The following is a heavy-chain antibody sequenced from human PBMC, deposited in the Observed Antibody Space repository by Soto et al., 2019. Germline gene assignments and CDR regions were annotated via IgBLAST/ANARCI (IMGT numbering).Heavy chain of an antibody. J-gene: IGHJ4*02. D-gene: IGHD6-13*01. CDR1: GFTFSGSA. CDR3: TRLAVPYRDSSSLQGDC. Sequence: PGGSLRLSCAASGFTFSGSAMHWVRQASGKGLEWVGRIRSKANSYATAYAASVKGRFTISRDDSKNTAYLQMNSLKTEDTAVYYCTRLAVPYRDSSSLQGDCWGQGTLVTVSS. CDR2: IRSKANSYAT. V-gene: IGHV3-73*01.